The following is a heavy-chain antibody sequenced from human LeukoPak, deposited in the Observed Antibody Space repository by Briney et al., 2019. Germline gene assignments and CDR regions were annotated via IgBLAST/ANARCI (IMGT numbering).Heavy chain of an antibody. CDR1: GFTFSSYG. V-gene: IGHV3-30*18. CDR3: AKDSKYYYDSRGYSYFDY. J-gene: IGHJ4*02. Sequence: GRSLRLSCAASGFTFSSYGTHWVRQAPGKGLEWVAVTSYDGSKKYHADSVKGRFTISRDNSKNTLYLQMNSLRAEDTAVYYCAKDSKYYYDSRGYSYFDYWGQGTLVTVSS. CDR2: TSYDGSKK. D-gene: IGHD3-22*01.